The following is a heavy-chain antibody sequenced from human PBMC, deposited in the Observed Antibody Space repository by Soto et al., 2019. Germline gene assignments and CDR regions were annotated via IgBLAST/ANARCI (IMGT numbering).Heavy chain of an antibody. CDR2: INSDGSST. D-gene: IGHD3-16*01. CDR3: TKVISTVGGDFDS. Sequence: EVQLVESGGGLVQPGGSLSLPGAAFGLTFGNYWMTWFRKAPGRGLVWVARINSDGSSTSYADSVKGRFTISRDNAKNTLYLQMNSLRAEDTAMYYCTKVISTVGGDFDSWGQGTLVTVSS. V-gene: IGHV3-74*01. J-gene: IGHJ4*02. CDR1: GLTFGNYW.